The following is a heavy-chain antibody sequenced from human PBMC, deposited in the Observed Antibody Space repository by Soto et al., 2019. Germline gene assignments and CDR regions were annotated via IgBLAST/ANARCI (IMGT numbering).Heavy chain of an antibody. J-gene: IGHJ4*02. CDR3: AKKYYGTYPFDY. Sequence: GGSLRLSCAVSAFTFSNYAMAWVRQAPGKGLEWVSSIAGSGGDISYADSVKGRFTISRDNSKSTLFLQMDSLRAEDTAIYYCAKKYYGTYPFDYWGQGTLVTVSS. V-gene: IGHV3-23*01. D-gene: IGHD1-26*01. CDR2: IAGSGGDI. CDR1: AFTFSNYA.